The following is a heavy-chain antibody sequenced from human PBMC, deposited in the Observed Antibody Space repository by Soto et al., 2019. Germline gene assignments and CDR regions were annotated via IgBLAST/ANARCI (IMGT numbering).Heavy chain of an antibody. J-gene: IGHJ6*02. CDR3: ARGAPPLYCSGGSCYYYYGMDV. D-gene: IGHD2-15*01. V-gene: IGHV1-46*01. CDR1: GYTFTSYY. CDR2: INPSGGST. Sequence: ASVTVSCKASGYTFTSYYMHWVRQAPGQGLEWMGIINPSGGSTSYAQKFQGRVTMTRDTSTSTVYMELSSLRSEDTAVYYCARGAPPLYCSGGSCYYYYGMDVWGQGTTVTVSS.